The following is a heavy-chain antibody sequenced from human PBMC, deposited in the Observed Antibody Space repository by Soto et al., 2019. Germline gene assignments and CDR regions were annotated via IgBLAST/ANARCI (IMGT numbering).Heavy chain of an antibody. V-gene: IGHV4-39*01. D-gene: IGHD3-3*01. CDR1: GGSISSSSYY. J-gene: IGHJ4*02. Sequence: SETLSLTCTVSGGSISSSSYYWGWIRQPPGKGLEWIGSIYYSGSTYYNPSLKSRVTISVDTSKNQFSLKLSSVTAADTAVYYCARHLDFMGFWSGYYTYFDYWGQGTLVTSPQ. CDR3: ARHLDFMGFWSGYYTYFDY. CDR2: IYYSGST.